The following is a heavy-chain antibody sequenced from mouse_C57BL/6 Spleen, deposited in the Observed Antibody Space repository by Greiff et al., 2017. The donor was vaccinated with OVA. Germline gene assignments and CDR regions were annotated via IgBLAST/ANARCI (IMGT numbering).Heavy chain of an antibody. Sequence: VKVVESGAELVRPGTSVKMSCKASGYTFTNYWIGWAKQRPGHGLEWIGDIYPGGGYTNYNEKFKGKATLTADKSSSTAYMQFSSLTSEDSAIYYCARWTYGNSFDYWGQGTTLTVSS. CDR3: ARWTYGNSFDY. CDR2: IYPGGGYT. V-gene: IGHV1-63*01. J-gene: IGHJ2*01. D-gene: IGHD2-1*01. CDR1: GYTFTNYW.